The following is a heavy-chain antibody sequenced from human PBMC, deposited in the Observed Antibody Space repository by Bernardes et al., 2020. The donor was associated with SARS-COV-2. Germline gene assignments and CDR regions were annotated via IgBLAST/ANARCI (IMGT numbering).Heavy chain of an antibody. CDR3: AKDLNWNYDGMDV. V-gene: IGHV3-74*01. Sequence: GGSLRLSCAASGFTFSSFWMHWVRQAPGKGLEWVSRITSNGGNTYYADSVKGRFTISRDNAKNTLYLQMNSLRAEDTAVYYCAKDLNWNYDGMDVWGQGTTVTVSS. J-gene: IGHJ6*02. D-gene: IGHD1-1*01. CDR2: ITSNGGNT. CDR1: GFTFSSFW.